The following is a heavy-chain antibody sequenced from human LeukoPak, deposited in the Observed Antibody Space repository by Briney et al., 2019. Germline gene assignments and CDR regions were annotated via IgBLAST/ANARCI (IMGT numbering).Heavy chain of an antibody. CDR3: ARRDLFYWYFDL. J-gene: IGHJ2*01. D-gene: IGHD2-21*01. Sequence: SETLSLTCTVSGGSTSSYYWSWIRQPPGKGLEGIGYIYYSGSTNYNPSLKSRVTISVDTSKNQFSLKLSSVTAADTAVYYCARRDLFYWYFDLWGRGTLVTVSS. V-gene: IGHV4-59*08. CDR1: GGSTSSYY. CDR2: IYYSGST.